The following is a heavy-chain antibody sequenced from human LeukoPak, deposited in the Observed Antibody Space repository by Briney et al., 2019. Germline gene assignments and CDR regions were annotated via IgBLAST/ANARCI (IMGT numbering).Heavy chain of an antibody. CDR3: ARTPMVRGVITDYYYYGMDV. CDR1: GFTVSSNY. CDR2: IYSGGST. Sequence: GGSLRLSCAASGFTVSSNYMSWVRQAPGKGLEWVSVIYSGGSTYYADSVKGRFTISRDNSKNTLYLQMNSLRAEDTAVYYCARTPMVRGVITDYYYYGMDVWGQGTTVTVSS. J-gene: IGHJ6*02. D-gene: IGHD3-10*01. V-gene: IGHV3-53*01.